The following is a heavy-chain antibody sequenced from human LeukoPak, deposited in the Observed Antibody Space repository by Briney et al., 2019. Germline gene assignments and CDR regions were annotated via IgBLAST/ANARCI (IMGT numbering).Heavy chain of an antibody. CDR1: GYTFTSYG. CDR2: ISAYNGNT. D-gene: IGHD3-22*01. CDR3: ARDIQTYYYDSSGYYPLDY. Sequence: ASVKVSCKASGYTFTSYGISWVRQAPGQGLEWMGWISAYNGNTNYAQKLRGRVTMTTDTSTSTAYMELRSLRSDDTAVYYCARDIQTYYYDSSGYYPLDYWGQGTLVTVSS. V-gene: IGHV1-18*01. J-gene: IGHJ4*02.